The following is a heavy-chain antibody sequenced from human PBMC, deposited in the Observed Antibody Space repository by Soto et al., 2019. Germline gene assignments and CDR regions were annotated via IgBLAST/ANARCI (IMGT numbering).Heavy chain of an antibody. V-gene: IGHV6-1*01. CDR3: ASGMLVRGAYYVDV. Sequence: XHTLSLAYVIPGASVTGTTVRWHLIRQSQTRGVAWLGRTYYRSKWHDGYAGAVKGRITITPVASRNQFSLQLNSVSPEDTAVYYCASGMLVRGAYYVDVWGQGTTVTVSS. J-gene: IGHJ6*02. D-gene: IGHD3-10*01. CDR2: TYYRSKWHD. CDR1: GASVTGTTVR.